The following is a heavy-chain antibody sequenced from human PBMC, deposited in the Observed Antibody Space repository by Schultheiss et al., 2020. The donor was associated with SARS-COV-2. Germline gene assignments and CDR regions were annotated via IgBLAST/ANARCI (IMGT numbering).Heavy chain of an antibody. Sequence: GESLKISCAASGFTVSSNYMTWVRQAPGKGLEWVSVIYNTDGTYYADSVRGRFTMSRDNSKNIVYLQMNSLRADDTAVYYCASHSSGWFISYYGMDVWGQGTTVTVSS. D-gene: IGHD6-19*01. CDR1: GFTVSSNY. CDR3: ASHSSGWFISYYGMDV. V-gene: IGHV3-53*01. J-gene: IGHJ6*02. CDR2: IYNTDGT.